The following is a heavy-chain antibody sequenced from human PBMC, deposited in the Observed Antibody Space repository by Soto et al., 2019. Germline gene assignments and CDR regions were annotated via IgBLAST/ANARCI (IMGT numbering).Heavy chain of an antibody. J-gene: IGHJ5*02. CDR1: GYIFIDYW. Sequence: GEYLKISCKASGYIFIDYWIGWVRQMPGKGLEWMGIVYPRDSDTRYSPSFQGQVTISADRSTGTAFLQWRSLKASDTALYYCARLPLPGYSTYRNSWVPGSVVTVS. V-gene: IGHV5-51*01. D-gene: IGHD3-9*01. CDR3: ARLPLPGYSTYRNS. CDR2: VYPRDSDT.